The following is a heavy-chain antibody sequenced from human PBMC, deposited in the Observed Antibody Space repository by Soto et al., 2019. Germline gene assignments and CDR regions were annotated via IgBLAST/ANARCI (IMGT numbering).Heavy chain of an antibody. V-gene: IGHV3-30-3*01. D-gene: IGHD3-3*01. CDR3: ARGTKESYDFWSGYYDNWFDP. Sequence: GGSLRLSCAASGFTFSSYAMHWVRQAPGKGLEWVAVISYDGSNKYYADSVKGRFTISRDNSKNTLYLQMNSLRAEDTAVYYCARGTKESYDFWSGYYDNWFDPWGQGTLLTVSS. CDR1: GFTFSSYA. CDR2: ISYDGSNK. J-gene: IGHJ5*02.